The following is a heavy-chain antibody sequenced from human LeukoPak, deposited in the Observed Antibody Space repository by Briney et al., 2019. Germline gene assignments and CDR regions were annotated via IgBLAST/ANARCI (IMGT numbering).Heavy chain of an antibody. D-gene: IGHD3-3*01. CDR2: INHSGST. CDR1: GGSFSGYY. Sequence: PSETLSPTCAVYGGSFSGYYWSWIRQPPGKGLEWIGEINHSGSTNYNPSLKSRVTISVDTSKNQFSLKLSSVTAADTAVYYCARGTLRYYFDYWGQGTLVTVSS. CDR3: ARGTLRYYFDY. J-gene: IGHJ4*02. V-gene: IGHV4-34*01.